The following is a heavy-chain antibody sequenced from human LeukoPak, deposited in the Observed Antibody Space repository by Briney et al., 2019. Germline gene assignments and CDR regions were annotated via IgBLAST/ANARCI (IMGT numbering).Heavy chain of an antibody. D-gene: IGHD6-13*01. V-gene: IGHV4-59*01. Sequence: PSETLSLTCTVSGGSISSYYWSWIRQPPGKGLEWIGYIYYSGSTNYNPSLKSRVTISVDTSKNQFSLKLSSVTAADTAVYYCARLGNGYSSSWRPDRDYYFDYWGQRTLVTVSS. CDR2: IYYSGST. CDR1: GGSISSYY. J-gene: IGHJ4*02. CDR3: ARLGNGYSSSWRPDRDYYFDY.